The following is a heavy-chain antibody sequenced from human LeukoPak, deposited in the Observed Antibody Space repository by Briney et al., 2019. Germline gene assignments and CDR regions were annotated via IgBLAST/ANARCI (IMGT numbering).Heavy chain of an antibody. V-gene: IGHV3-30-3*01. D-gene: IGHD3-10*01. CDR1: GFTFSSYA. CDR2: ISYDGSNK. Sequence: GGSLRLSCAASGFTFSSYAMHWVRQAPGKGLEWVAVISYDGSNKYYADSVKGRFTISRDNSKNTLYLQMNSLRAEDTAVYYCARNYYGSGTHPYFDYWGQGTLVTVSS. CDR3: ARNYYGSGTHPYFDY. J-gene: IGHJ4*02.